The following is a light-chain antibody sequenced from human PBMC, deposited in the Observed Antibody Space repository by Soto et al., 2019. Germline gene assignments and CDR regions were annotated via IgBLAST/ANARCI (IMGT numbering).Light chain of an antibody. CDR1: ISDVGGYSY. J-gene: IGLJ1*01. Sequence: QSVLAQPASVSVSPGQSITISCTGTISDVGGYSYVSWYQQHPGKAPKLIIYEVNYRPSGVSNRFSGSKSGNTASLTISGLQAEDEADYYCSSFTSTSTYVFGTGNKVTVL. CDR3: SSFTSTSTYV. CDR2: EVN. V-gene: IGLV2-14*01.